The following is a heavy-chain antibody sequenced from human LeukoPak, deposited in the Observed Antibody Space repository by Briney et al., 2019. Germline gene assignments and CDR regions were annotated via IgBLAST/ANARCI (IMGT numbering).Heavy chain of an antibody. D-gene: IGHD3-10*01. J-gene: IGHJ6*03. V-gene: IGHV4-4*07. Sequence: SETLSLTCTVSGGSISSYYWSWIRQPAGKGLEWIGRIYTSGSTNYNPSLKSRVTMSVDTSKNHFSLKLRSLTAADTAMYYCARGTPDSRYYGTYYMDVWGKGTTVTISS. CDR2: IYTSGST. CDR3: ARGTPDSRYYGTYYMDV. CDR1: GGSISSYY.